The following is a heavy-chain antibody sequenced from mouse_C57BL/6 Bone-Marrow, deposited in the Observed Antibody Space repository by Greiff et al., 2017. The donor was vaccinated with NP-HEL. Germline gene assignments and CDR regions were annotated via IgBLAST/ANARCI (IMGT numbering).Heavy chain of an antibody. D-gene: IGHD2-5*01. CDR3: ARGVYYSNYDFDY. J-gene: IGHJ2*01. CDR2: ISSGGSYT. Sequence: EVNVVESGGDLVKPGGSLKLSCAASGFTFSSYGMSWVRQTPDKRLEWVATISSGGSYTYYLDSVKGRFTISRDNAKNTLYLQMSSLKSEDTAMYYCARGVYYSNYDFDYWGQGTTLTVSS. CDR1: GFTFSSYG. V-gene: IGHV5-6*01.